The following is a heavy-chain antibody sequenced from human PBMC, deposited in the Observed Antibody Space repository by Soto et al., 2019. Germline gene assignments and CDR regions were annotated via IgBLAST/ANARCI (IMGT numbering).Heavy chain of an antibody. CDR3: ARGLQKAGEGSSWFDP. Sequence: PSETLSLTCAVYGGSFSGYYWSWIRQPPGKGLEWIGEINHSGSTNYNPSLKSRVTISVDTSKNQFSLKLSSVTAADTAVYYCARGLQKAGEGSSWFDPWGQGTLVTVS. CDR2: INHSGST. CDR1: GGSFSGYY. V-gene: IGHV4-34*01. J-gene: IGHJ5*02. D-gene: IGHD6-13*01.